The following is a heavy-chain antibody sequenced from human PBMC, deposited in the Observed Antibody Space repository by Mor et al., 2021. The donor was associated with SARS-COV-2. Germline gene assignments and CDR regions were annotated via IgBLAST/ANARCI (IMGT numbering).Heavy chain of an antibody. J-gene: IGHJ4*02. CDR3: AREPGRSEYYFDS. D-gene: IGHD3-10*01. V-gene: IGHV1-2*02. CDR2: INPNSGDT. Sequence: WINPNSGDTNYAQEFQGRVTMTRDTSINTAYMDLSRLRSDDTAIYYCAREPGRSEYYFDSWGQGTLVTVSS.